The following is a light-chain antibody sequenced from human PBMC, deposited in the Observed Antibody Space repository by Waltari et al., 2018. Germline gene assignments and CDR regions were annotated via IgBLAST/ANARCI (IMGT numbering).Light chain of an antibody. Sequence: QSVLTQPPSVSAAPAQRVTISCSGGSPNIGNNYVYWYRQFPGTAPKLLIYENTERPSGIPGRFSGSKSGTSATLDITGLQAGDEADYYCGTWDSSLSGAVFGGGTHLTVL. V-gene: IGLV1-51*02. J-gene: IGLJ7*01. CDR1: SPNIGNNY. CDR2: ENT. CDR3: GTWDSSLSGAV.